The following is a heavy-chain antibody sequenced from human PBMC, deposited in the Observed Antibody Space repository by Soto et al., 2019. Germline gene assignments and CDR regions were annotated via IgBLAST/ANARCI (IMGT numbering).Heavy chain of an antibody. CDR3: ARGARLTWFASRAERGHNGLDV. CDR2: IIPLFGTA. CDR1: GGTFSTYA. V-gene: IGHV1-69*01. J-gene: IGHJ6*02. Sequence: QVQLVQSGAEVEKPGSSVKVSCKSSGGTFSTYAIHWVRQAPGQGLEWMGRIIPLFGTANYTQKLKGRVTITSDESTSTAYMELRSLKSEDTAVYYCARGARLTWFASRAERGHNGLDVWCQGTAVTVS. D-gene: IGHD3-10*01.